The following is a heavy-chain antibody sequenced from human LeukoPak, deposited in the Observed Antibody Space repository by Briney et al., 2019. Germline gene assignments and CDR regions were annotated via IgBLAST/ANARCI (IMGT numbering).Heavy chain of an antibody. CDR3: VFSLVTDFDS. J-gene: IGHJ4*02. D-gene: IGHD2-21*02. V-gene: IGHV3-7*02. Sequence: GGSLRLSSAASRFTFSSYWMSWVRQAPGKGLEWVANIKQDGSEKYYVDSVKGRFTISRDNAKNSLYLQMNSLRDEDTAVYYCVFSLVTDFDSWGQGTLVTVSS. CDR2: IKQDGSEK. CDR1: RFTFSSYW.